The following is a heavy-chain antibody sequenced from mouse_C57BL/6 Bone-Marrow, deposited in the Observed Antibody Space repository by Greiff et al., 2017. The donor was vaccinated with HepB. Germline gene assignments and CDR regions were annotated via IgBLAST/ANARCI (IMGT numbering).Heavy chain of an antibody. CDR2: IRNKANNHAK. CDR3: TRPVGEAMDY. CDR1: GFTFSDSW. V-gene: IGHV6-6*01. D-gene: IGHD3-3*01. Sequence: EVMLVESGGGLVQPGGSMKLSCAASGFTFSDSWMDWVRQSPEKGLEWVAEIRNKANNHAKYYAESVKGRFTIARDDSKSSVYLQMNSLRAEDTGIYYCTRPVGEAMDYWGQGTSVTVAS. J-gene: IGHJ4*01.